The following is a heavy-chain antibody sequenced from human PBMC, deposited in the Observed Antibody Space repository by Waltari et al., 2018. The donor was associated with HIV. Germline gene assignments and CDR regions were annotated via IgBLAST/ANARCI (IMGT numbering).Heavy chain of an antibody. Sequence: QVQLVQSGAEVKKPGASVKVSCKASGYTFTGYYMHWVRQAPGPGLEWMGWIKPNSGGTNYARKIQGRVTMTRDTSISTAYMELSRLRSDDTAVYYCARIQNDFPFDYWSQGTLVTVSS. J-gene: IGHJ4*02. CDR3: ARIQNDFPFDY. CDR2: IKPNSGGT. D-gene: IGHD5-18*01. CDR1: GYTFTGYY. V-gene: IGHV1-2*02.